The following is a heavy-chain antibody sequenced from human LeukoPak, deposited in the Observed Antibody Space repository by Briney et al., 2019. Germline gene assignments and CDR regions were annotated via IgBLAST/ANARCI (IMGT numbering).Heavy chain of an antibody. CDR2: ISYDGSNK. V-gene: IGHV3-30*04. CDR1: GFTFSSYA. Sequence: GGSLRLSCAASGFTFSSYAMHWVRQAPGKGLEWVAIISYDGSNKYYADSVKGRFTISRDNSKNTLYLQMNSLRAEDTAVYYCARDTGSWYFDYWGQGTLVTVSS. J-gene: IGHJ4*02. D-gene: IGHD6-13*01. CDR3: ARDTGSWYFDY.